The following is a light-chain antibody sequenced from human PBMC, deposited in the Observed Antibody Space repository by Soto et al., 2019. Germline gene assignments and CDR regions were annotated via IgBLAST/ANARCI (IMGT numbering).Light chain of an antibody. CDR3: QHYNSYSEA. V-gene: IGKV1-5*03. Sequence: DIQMTQSPSSLSASVGDRVTITCRASHNIVNYLNWYQRKPGKGPKLLIYKASHLESGVPSRFSGSGSGTEFTLTISSLQPDDFATYYCQHYNSYSEAFGQGTKVDIK. CDR2: KAS. J-gene: IGKJ1*01. CDR1: HNIVNY.